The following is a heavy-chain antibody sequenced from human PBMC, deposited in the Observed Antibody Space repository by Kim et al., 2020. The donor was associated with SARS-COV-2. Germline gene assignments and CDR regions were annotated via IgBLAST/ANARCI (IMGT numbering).Heavy chain of an antibody. J-gene: IGHJ3*02. CDR2: ISPGDSTT. V-gene: IGHV5-51*01. CDR1: ENSCTYYW. D-gene: IGHD3-10*01. CDR3: ARHNYYGAETGAFDI. Sequence: GESLKISCKGSENSCTYYWIGWVRQMPGKGLEWMGIISPGDSTTRYSPSFPGQVTISADKSITTAYLQWSSLKASDTAMYYCARHNYYGAETGAFDIWGQGTMVTVSS.